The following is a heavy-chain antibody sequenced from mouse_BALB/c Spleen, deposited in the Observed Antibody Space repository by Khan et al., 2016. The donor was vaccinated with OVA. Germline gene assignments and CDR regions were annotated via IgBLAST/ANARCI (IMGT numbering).Heavy chain of an antibody. CDR2: ISYSGST. CDR1: GYSITSDYA. D-gene: IGHD2-14*01. Sequence: EVQLQESGPGLVKPSQSLSLTCTVTGYSITSDYAWNWIRQFPGNKLEWMGYISYSGSTSYNPSLESRISIIRDTSKNQFSLQLNSVPTEDTATYYCGSIRFYYRFSSFDYWGQGTTLTVSS. CDR3: GSIRFYYRFSSFDY. J-gene: IGHJ2*01. V-gene: IGHV3-2*02.